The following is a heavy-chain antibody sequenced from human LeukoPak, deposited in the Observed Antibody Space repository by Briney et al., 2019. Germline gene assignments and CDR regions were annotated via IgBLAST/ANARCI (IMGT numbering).Heavy chain of an antibody. D-gene: IGHD2-2*01. J-gene: IGHJ6*02. CDR1: GFTFSRHW. V-gene: IGHV3-7*03. CDR2: IKHDGSEK. Sequence: GGSLRLSCAASGFTFSRHWMTWVRQAPGKGLEWVANIKHDGSEKYYVDSVKGRFTISRDNAKNSLYLQMNSLRAEDTAVYYCARDDVVPAAKIGYYYYGMDVWGQGTTVTVSS. CDR3: ARDDVVPAAKIGYYYYGMDV.